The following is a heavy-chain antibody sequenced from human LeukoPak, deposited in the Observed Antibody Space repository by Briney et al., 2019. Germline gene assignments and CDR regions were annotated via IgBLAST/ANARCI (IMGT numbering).Heavy chain of an antibody. CDR3: ARSDAVYSDF. Sequence: PGGSLRLSCAASGFTFSDYGMNWVRQAPGKGLEWVSYISGSSTTIKYPDSVKGRFTISRDNAKNSLYLQMNSLRDEDTAVYYCARSDAVYSDFWGQGTLVTVSS. J-gene: IGHJ4*02. CDR1: GFTFSDYG. V-gene: IGHV3-48*02. CDR2: ISGSSTTI.